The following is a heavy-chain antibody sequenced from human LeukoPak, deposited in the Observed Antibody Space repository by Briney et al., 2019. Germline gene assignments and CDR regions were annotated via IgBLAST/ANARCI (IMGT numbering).Heavy chain of an antibody. CDR3: ARDSPGFGWFGELLNPFPLDI. Sequence: SETLSLTCTVSGGSISSSSFYWGWIRQPPGKGLEWIGSIYYSGSTYYKPSLKSRVTISVDTSKNQFSLRLSSVTAADTAVYYCARDSPGFGWFGELLNPFPLDIWGQGTMVTVSS. J-gene: IGHJ3*02. D-gene: IGHD3-10*01. CDR2: IYYSGST. CDR1: GGSISSSSFY. V-gene: IGHV4-39*07.